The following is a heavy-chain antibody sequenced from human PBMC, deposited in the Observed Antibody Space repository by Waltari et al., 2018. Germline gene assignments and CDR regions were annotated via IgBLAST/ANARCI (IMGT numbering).Heavy chain of an antibody. V-gene: IGHV1-69*01. J-gene: IGHJ4*02. CDR1: VGTFSNYV. Sequence: QVQLVQSGTDVKTPGSSVKVSCAVSVGTFSNYVITWVRQAPGQGLEWMGEITPILDTSKHANKFRDRLTIAADESTATVYMELATLRSDDTAVYYCARDGTSSSHFDSWGQGTLVTVTS. CDR3: ARDGTSSSHFDS. D-gene: IGHD6-6*01. CDR2: ITPILDTS.